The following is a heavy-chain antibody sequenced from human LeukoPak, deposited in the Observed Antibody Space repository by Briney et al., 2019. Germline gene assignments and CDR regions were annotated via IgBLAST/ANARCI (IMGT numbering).Heavy chain of an antibody. V-gene: IGHV4-31*03. D-gene: IGHD2-2*01. CDR2: IYYSGST. J-gene: IGHJ4*02. Sequence: SETLSLTCTVSGGSISSSSYYWDWIRQPPGKGLEWIGYIYYSGSTYYNPSLKSRVTISVDTSKNQFSLKLSSVTAADTAVYYCARGLGYCSSTSCYEDFWGQGTLVTVSS. CDR3: ARGLGYCSSTSCYEDF. CDR1: GGSISSSSYY.